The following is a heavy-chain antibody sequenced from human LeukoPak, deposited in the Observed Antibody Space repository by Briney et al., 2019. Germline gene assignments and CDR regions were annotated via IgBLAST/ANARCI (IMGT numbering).Heavy chain of an antibody. CDR2: ISYDGSNK. CDR3: AKDYDTLYYFDY. V-gene: IGHV3-30*18. CDR1: GFTFSSYG. J-gene: IGHJ4*02. D-gene: IGHD3-9*01. Sequence: GGSLRLSCAASGFTFSSYGMHWVRQAPGKGLEWVAVISYDGSNKYYADSVKGRFTISRDNSKNTLYLQMNSLRAEDTAVCYCAKDYDTLYYFDYWGQGTAVTVSS.